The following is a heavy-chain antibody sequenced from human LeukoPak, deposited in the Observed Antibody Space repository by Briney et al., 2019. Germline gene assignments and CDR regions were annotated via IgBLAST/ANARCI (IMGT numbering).Heavy chain of an antibody. CDR1: GFTFSSYA. Sequence: PGGSLRLSCAASGFTFSSYAMSWVRQAPGKGLEWVAVISSDGINKYYAASVKGRFTISRDNSKNTLYLQMNSLRAVDTAVYYCTRVGSSSHFDYWGQGTLVTVSS. J-gene: IGHJ4*02. CDR2: ISSDGINK. V-gene: IGHV3-30*04. D-gene: IGHD6-13*01. CDR3: TRVGSSSHFDY.